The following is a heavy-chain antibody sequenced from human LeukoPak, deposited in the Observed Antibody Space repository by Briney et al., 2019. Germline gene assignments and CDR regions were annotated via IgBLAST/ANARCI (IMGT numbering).Heavy chain of an antibody. J-gene: IGHJ3*02. Sequence: GESLKISCKGSGYSFTSYWIGWVRQMPGKGLEWMGIIYPGDSDTRYSPSFQGQVTISADKSISTAYLQWSSLKASDTAMYYCARPRDGYNFQVDAFDIWGQGTMVTVSS. CDR1: GYSFTSYW. CDR3: ARPRDGYNFQVDAFDI. CDR2: IYPGDSDT. V-gene: IGHV5-51*01. D-gene: IGHD5-24*01.